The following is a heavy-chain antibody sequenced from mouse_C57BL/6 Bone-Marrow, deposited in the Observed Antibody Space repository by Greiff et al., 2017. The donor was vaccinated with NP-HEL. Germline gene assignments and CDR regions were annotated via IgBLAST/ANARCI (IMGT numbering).Heavy chain of an antibody. CDR1: GYTFTDYE. V-gene: IGHV1-15*01. CDR2: IDPETGGT. Sequence: QVHVKQSGAELVRPGASVTLSCKASGYTFTDYEMHWVKQTPVHGLEWIGAIDPETGGTAYNQKFKGKAILTADKSSSTAYMELRSLTSEDSAVYYCTRWGGSSSFAYWGQGTLVTVSA. J-gene: IGHJ3*01. CDR3: TRWGGSSSFAY.